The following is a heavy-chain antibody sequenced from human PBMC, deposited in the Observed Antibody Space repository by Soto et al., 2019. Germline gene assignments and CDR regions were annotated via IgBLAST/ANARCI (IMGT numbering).Heavy chain of an antibody. CDR2: IWYDGSNK. V-gene: IGHV3-33*01. Sequence: GGSLRLSCAASGFTFSSYGMHWVRQAPGKGLEWVAVIWYDGSNKYYADSVKGRFTISRDNSKNTLYLQMNSLRAEDTAVYYCARGRVRGPFDYWGQGTLVTVSS. D-gene: IGHD3-10*01. CDR3: ARGRVRGPFDY. J-gene: IGHJ4*02. CDR1: GFTFSSYG.